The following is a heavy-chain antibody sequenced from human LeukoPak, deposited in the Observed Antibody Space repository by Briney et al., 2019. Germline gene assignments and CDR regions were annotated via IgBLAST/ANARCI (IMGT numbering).Heavy chain of an antibody. CDR3: ARLTVTSLYGYSYYMDL. CDR1: GGSISSSSYY. J-gene: IGHJ6*03. V-gene: IGHV4-39*01. CDR2: IYYSGST. D-gene: IGHD4-17*01. Sequence: PSETLSLTCTVSGGSISSSSYYWGWIRQPPGKGLEWIGSIYYSGSTYYNPSLKSRVTISVDTSKNQFSLKLSSVTAADTAVYYCARLTVTSLYGYSYYMDLWGKGTTVTVSS.